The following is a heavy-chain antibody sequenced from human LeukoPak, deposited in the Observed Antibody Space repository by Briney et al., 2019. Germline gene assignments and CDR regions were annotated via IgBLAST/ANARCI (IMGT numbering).Heavy chain of an antibody. CDR2: IYSGGSA. V-gene: IGHV3-66*02. J-gene: IGHJ4*02. Sequence: GGSLRLSFAASGFTVSSNYMGWVRQAPGKGLDWVSVIYSGGSAYYAESVKGRFTISRDSSKNTLHLQMNSLTAEDTAVYYCARGSSLAAVARGFDYWGQGTLVTVSS. D-gene: IGHD6-19*01. CDR3: ARGSSLAAVARGFDY. CDR1: GFTVSSNY.